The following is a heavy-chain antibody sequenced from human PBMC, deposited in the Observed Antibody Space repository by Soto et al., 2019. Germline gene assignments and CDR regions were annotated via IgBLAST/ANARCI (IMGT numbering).Heavy chain of an antibody. CDR1: GFTVSSNY. V-gene: IGHV3-66*01. Sequence: EVQLVESGGGLVQPGGSLRLSCAASGFTVSSNYMSWVRQAPGKGLEWVSVIYSGGSTYYADSVKGRFTISRDNSXHXLXXEMNCLTDEETAVYYCASLQRPRIAVAGAGWYFDLWGRGTLVTVSS. J-gene: IGHJ2*01. D-gene: IGHD6-19*01. CDR2: IYSGGST. CDR3: ASLQRPRIAVAGAGWYFDL.